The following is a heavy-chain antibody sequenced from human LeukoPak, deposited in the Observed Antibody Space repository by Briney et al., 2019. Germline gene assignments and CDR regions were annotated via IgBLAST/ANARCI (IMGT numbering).Heavy chain of an antibody. Sequence: SETLSLTCAVYGGSFSGYYWSWIRQPPGKGLEWIGEINHSGSTNYNPSLKSRVTISVDTSKNQFSLKLSSVTAADTAVYYCARHGRGSSGGIVDYWGQGTLVTVSS. CDR2: INHSGST. CDR1: GGSFSGYY. J-gene: IGHJ4*02. V-gene: IGHV4-34*01. D-gene: IGHD6-6*01. CDR3: ARHGRGSSGGIVDY.